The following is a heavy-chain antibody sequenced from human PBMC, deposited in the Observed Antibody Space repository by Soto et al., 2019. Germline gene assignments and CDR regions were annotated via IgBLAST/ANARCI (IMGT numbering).Heavy chain of an antibody. CDR1: GGSISNYY. V-gene: IGHV4-4*07. D-gene: IGHD4-17*01. CDR2: IYSSGST. Sequence: SETLSLTCTVSGGSISNYYWSWIRQPAGKGLEWIGRIYSSGSTNYNPSLKSRVTMSVDTSKNQFSLKLTSVTAADTAVYFCARATRDYGDYGYFDSWGQGTLVTVSS. CDR3: ARATRDYGDYGYFDS. J-gene: IGHJ4*02.